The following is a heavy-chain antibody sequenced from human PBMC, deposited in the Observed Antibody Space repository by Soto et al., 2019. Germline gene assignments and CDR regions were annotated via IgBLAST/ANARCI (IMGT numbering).Heavy chain of an antibody. CDR1: GGSISSYY. CDR3: ARALNYYDSSGRLYFDY. CDR2: IYYSGST. D-gene: IGHD3-22*01. Sequence: PSETLSLTCTVSGGSISSYYWSWIRQPPGKGLEWIGYIYYSGSTNYNPSLKSRVTISVDTSKNQFSLKLSSVTAADTAVYYCARALNYYDSSGRLYFDYWGQGTLVTVS. J-gene: IGHJ4*02. V-gene: IGHV4-59*01.